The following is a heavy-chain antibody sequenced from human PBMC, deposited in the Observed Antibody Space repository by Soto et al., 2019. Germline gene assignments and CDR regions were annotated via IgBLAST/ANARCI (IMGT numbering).Heavy chain of an antibody. V-gene: IGHV4-59*01. Sequence: QVQLQESGPALVKPSETLSLTCTVSGGSISGYYWSWIRQPPGKGLEWIGYIYYSTNYNPSLKSRVTISLAKSKNQLSLKLTSVTAADTAVYYCARTSPVAGGFDYWGQGTLVTVSS. J-gene: IGHJ4*02. CDR1: GGSISGYY. CDR3: ARTSPVAGGFDY. CDR2: IYYST. D-gene: IGHD6-19*01.